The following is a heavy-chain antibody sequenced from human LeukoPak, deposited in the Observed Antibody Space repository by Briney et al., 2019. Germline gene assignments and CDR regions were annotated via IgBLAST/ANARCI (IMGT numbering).Heavy chain of an antibody. Sequence: GGSLRLSCAASGFTLSSYWMSWVRQAPGKGLEWVANMNQDGSGKYYVDSVKGRFTISRDNAKNSLYLQMNSLRAEDTVVYYCARNAFDYWGQGILVIVSS. CDR2: MNQDGSGK. CDR1: GFTLSSYW. J-gene: IGHJ4*02. CDR3: ARNAFDY. V-gene: IGHV3-7*01.